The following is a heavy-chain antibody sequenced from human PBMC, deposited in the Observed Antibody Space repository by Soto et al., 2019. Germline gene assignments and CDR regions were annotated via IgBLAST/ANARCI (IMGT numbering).Heavy chain of an antibody. CDR3: ARDITIFGVVIFDY. CDR2: ISYDGSNK. J-gene: IGHJ4*02. CDR1: GFTFSSYA. Sequence: PGGSLRLSCAASGFTFSSYAMHWVRQAPGKGLEWVAVISYDGSNKYYADYVKGRFTISRDNSKNTLYLQMNSLRAEDTAVYYCARDITIFGVVIFDYWGQGTLVTVSS. D-gene: IGHD3-3*01. V-gene: IGHV3-30-3*01.